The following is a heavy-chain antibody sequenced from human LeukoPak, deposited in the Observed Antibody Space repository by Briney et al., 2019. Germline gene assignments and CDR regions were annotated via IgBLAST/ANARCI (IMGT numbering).Heavy chain of an antibody. CDR1: GFTFDDYA. CDR2: ISWNSGSI. Sequence: PGGSLRLSCAASGFTFDDYAMHWVRQAPGKGLEWVSGISWNSGSIGYADSVKGRFTISRDNAKNSLYLQMNSLRAEDTALYYCAKDGANHSYDFWSGYYSYMDVCGKGTTVTVSS. V-gene: IGHV3-9*01. CDR3: AKDGANHSYDFWSGYYSYMDV. J-gene: IGHJ6*03. D-gene: IGHD3-3*01.